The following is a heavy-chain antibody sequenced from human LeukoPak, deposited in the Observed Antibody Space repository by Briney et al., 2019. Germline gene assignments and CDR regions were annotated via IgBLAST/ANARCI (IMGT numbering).Heavy chain of an antibody. V-gene: IGHV4-39*07. D-gene: IGHD6-19*01. CDR3: ARAQIAVAAFDY. Sequence: SETLSLTCTVSGGSISSSSYYWSWIRQPPGKGLEWIGEINHSGSTNYNPSLKSRVTISVDTSKNQFSLKLSSVTAADTAVYYCARAQIAVAAFDYWGQGTLVTVSS. CDR2: INHSGST. J-gene: IGHJ4*02. CDR1: GGSISSSSYY.